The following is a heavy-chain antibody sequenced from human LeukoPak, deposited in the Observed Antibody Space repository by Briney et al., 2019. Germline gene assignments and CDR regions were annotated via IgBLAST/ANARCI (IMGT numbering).Heavy chain of an antibody. J-gene: IGHJ5*02. CDR1: GYSISNGYC. Sequence: SETLSLTRSVSGYSISNGYCWGWIRQPPGKGLEWIGSIYHSGTTYYNPSLKSRVTISVDTSKNQFSLKLSSVTAADTAVYYCARLPVRDSSSWYWWFDPWGQGTLVTVSS. V-gene: IGHV4-38-2*02. CDR3: ARLPVRDSSSWYWWFDP. CDR2: IYHSGTT. D-gene: IGHD6-13*01.